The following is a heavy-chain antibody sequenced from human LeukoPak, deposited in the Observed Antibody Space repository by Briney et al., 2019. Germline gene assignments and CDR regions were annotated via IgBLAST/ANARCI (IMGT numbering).Heavy chain of an antibody. CDR3: ARGSVAGIDY. D-gene: IGHD6-19*01. Sequence: ASVKVSCKASGYTFTSYAMHWVRQAPGQRLEWMGWINAGNGNTKYPQKFQGRVTITRDTSASTAYMELSSLRSEDTAVYYCARGSVAGIDYWGQGTLVTVSS. J-gene: IGHJ4*02. V-gene: IGHV1-3*01. CDR2: INAGNGNT. CDR1: GYTFTSYA.